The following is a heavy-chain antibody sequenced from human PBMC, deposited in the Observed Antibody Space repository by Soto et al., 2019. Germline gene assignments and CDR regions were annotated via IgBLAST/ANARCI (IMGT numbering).Heavy chain of an antibody. CDR3: AHKNTVVTPFNY. V-gene: IGHV4-34*01. CDR2: INHSGST. CDR1: GGSFSGYY. Sequence: SETLSLTCAVYGGSFSGYYLSWIRQPPGKGLECIGEINHSGSTNYNPSLKSRVTISVDTSKNQFSLKLSSVTAADTAVYYCAHKNTVVTPFNYWGQGTLVTVYS. J-gene: IGHJ4*02. D-gene: IGHD2-15*01.